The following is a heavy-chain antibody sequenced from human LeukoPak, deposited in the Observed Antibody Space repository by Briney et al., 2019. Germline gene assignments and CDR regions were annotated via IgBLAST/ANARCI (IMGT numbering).Heavy chain of an antibody. CDR2: ISSSSSYI. V-gene: IGHV3-21*01. CDR3: AGGPGIAVADMGYYY. Sequence: PGGSLRLSCAASGFTFSSYSMNWVRQAPGKGLEWVSSISSSSSYIYYADSVEGRFTISRDNAKNSLYLQMNSLRAEDTAVYYCAGGPGIAVADMGYYYWGQGTLVTVSS. J-gene: IGHJ4*02. D-gene: IGHD6-19*01. CDR1: GFTFSSYS.